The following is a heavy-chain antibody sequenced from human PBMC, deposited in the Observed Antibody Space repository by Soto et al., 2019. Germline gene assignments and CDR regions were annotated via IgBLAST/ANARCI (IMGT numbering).Heavy chain of an antibody. J-gene: IGHJ6*02. V-gene: IGHV4-38-2*01. CDR3: ARTCDYYGMDV. Sequence: SETLSLTCAVSGYYMTSGYYWGWVRQPPGKGLEWLGSIYHGGSVYYNPSLNSRVATSLDTSKNHFSLDLTSVTAADTAVYYCARTCDYYGMDVWGQGTTVTVSS. CDR1: GYYMTSGYY. CDR2: IYHGGSV. D-gene: IGHD2-21*01.